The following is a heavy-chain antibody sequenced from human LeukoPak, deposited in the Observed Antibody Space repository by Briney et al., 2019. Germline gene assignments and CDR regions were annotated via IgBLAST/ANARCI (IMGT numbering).Heavy chain of an antibody. D-gene: IGHD6-13*01. CDR3: ARASVEQQLVPYYYYYGMDV. CDR2: INAGNGNT. V-gene: IGHV1-3*01. Sequence: ASVKVSCKASGYTFTSYAMHWVRQGPGQRLEWMGWINAGNGNTKYSQKFQGRVTITRDTSASTAYMELSSLRSEDTAVYYCARASVEQQLVPYYYYYGMDVWGQGTTVTVSS. CDR1: GYTFTSYA. J-gene: IGHJ6*02.